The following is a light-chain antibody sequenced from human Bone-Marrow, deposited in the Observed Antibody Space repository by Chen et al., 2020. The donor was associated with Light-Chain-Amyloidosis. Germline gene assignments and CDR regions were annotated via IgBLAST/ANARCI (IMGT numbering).Light chain of an antibody. CDR3: QVWDRSSDRPV. CDR2: EDS. J-gene: IGLJ3*02. V-gene: IGLV3-21*02. CDR1: NIGSTS. Sequence: SYVLTQPSSGSVPPGQTATIACGGNNIGSTSVHWYQQTPGQAPLLVVYEDSYRPSGIPERLSGSNSGNTATLTISRVEAGDEADYYCQVWDRSSDRPVFGGGTKLTVL.